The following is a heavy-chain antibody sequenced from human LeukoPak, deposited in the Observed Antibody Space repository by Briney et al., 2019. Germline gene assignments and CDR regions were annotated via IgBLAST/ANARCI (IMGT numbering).Heavy chain of an antibody. Sequence: SSETLSLTCTVSGGSISSSYWSWIRQPPGKGLEWIGYIYYSGSTNYNPSFKSRVAISVDTSKNQFSLKLSSVTAADTAVYYCATWGIAVAGTFDYWGQGTLVTVSS. J-gene: IGHJ4*02. V-gene: IGHV4-59*08. CDR1: GGSISSSY. CDR3: ATWGIAVAGTFDY. CDR2: IYYSGST. D-gene: IGHD6-19*01.